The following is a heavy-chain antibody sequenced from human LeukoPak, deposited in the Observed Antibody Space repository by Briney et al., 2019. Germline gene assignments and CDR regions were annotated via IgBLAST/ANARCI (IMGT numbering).Heavy chain of an antibody. CDR3: AQHKRIAAAGSGGFDL. J-gene: IGHJ2*01. CDR1: GGSFSGYY. D-gene: IGHD6-13*01. V-gene: IGHV4-34*01. CDR2: INHSGST. Sequence: SETLSLTCAVYGGSFSGYYWSWIRQPPGKGLEWIGEINHSGSTNYNPSLKSRGTISVDTSKNQFSLKLSSVTAADTAVYYCAQHKRIAAAGSGGFDLWGRGTLVTVSS.